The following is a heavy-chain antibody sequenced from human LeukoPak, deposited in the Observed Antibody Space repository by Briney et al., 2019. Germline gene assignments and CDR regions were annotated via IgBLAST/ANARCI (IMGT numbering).Heavy chain of an antibody. CDR1: GFTFSSYG. CDR3: ARDRCSSTSCSPYYYYYMDV. J-gene: IGHJ6*03. V-gene: IGHV3-30*03. D-gene: IGHD2-2*01. Sequence: GRSLRLSCAASGFTFSSYGMHWVRQAPGKGLEWVAVISYDGSNKFYADSVKGRFTISRDNSKNALYLQMNSLRAEDTAVYYCARDRCSSTSCSPYYYYYMDVWGKGTTVTVSS. CDR2: ISYDGSNK.